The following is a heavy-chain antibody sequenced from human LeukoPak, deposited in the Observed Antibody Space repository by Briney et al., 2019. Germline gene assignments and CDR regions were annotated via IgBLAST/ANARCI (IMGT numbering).Heavy chain of an antibody. CDR2: ISSSSSYI. Sequence: LSLTCAVYGGSFSDYSWTWIRQAPGEGLEWVSSISSSSSYIYYADSVKGRFTISRDNAKNTLFLQMNSLRAEDTAVYYCARNSGYYSFYFDHWGQGTLVTVSS. CDR3: ARNSGYYSFYFDH. J-gene: IGHJ4*02. D-gene: IGHD3-22*01. V-gene: IGHV3-11*01. CDR1: GGSFSDYS.